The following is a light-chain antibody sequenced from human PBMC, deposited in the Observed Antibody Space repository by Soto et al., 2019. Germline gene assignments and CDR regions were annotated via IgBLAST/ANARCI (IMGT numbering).Light chain of an antibody. V-gene: IGLV2-14*03. CDR1: SSDVGRYNY. CDR3: SSFTTSSTLI. Sequence: QSALTQPASVSGSPGQAITISCTGTSSDVGRYNYVSWYQQYSGKATKLMIYGVTNRPSGVSDRFSGSKSGNTASLTISGLQAEDEGDYYCSSFTTSSTLIFGGGTKVTVL. J-gene: IGLJ2*01. CDR2: GVT.